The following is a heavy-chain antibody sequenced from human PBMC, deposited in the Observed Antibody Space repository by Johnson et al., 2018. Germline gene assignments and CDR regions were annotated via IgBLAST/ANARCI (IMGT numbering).Heavy chain of an antibody. J-gene: IGHJ6*03. Sequence: VQLVESGGGLVQPGGSLRLSCAASGFTFSSYAMHWVRQAPGKGLEWVAVISYDGSNTYYADSVKGRFTISRDNSKNTLYLQMNSLRAEDTAGYYCAKCGMYSSSWDYYYYMDVWGKGTTVTVSS. CDR1: GFTFSSYA. CDR3: AKCGMYSSSWDYYYYMDV. D-gene: IGHD6-13*01. CDR2: ISYDGSNT. V-gene: IGHV3-30-3*02.